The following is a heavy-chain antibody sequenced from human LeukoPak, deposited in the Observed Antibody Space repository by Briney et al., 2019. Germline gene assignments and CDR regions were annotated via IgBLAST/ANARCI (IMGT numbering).Heavy chain of an antibody. CDR3: SRVVRDSSGYVPHYFDY. V-gene: IGHV1-69*05. CDR2: IIPIFGTA. Sequence: ASVKVSCKGSGGTFCSYAISWVRQAPGQGLEWMGGIIPIFGTANYAQKFQGRVTITTDESSSTAYMEQSSMVSADTAVDYWSRVVRDSSGYVPHYFDYWRQRPRVTVST. J-gene: IGHJ4*02. CDR1: GGTFCSYA. D-gene: IGHD3-22*01.